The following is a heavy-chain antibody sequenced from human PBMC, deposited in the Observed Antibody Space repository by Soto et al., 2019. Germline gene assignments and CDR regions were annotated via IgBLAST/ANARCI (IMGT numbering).Heavy chain of an antibody. V-gene: IGHV3-48*02. CDR1: GFTFSSHA. D-gene: IGHD1-1*01. J-gene: IGHJ4*02. CDR3: ARDARNAEYNY. Sequence: EVQLVESGGGLVQPGGSLKLSCAVSGFTFSSHAMNWVRQAPGKGLEWVAYIHGTRSIIYYADSVKGRFTISRDNAKNSLYLQMDSLRDEDTALYFCARDARNAEYNYWGQGTLVTVSP. CDR2: IHGTRSII.